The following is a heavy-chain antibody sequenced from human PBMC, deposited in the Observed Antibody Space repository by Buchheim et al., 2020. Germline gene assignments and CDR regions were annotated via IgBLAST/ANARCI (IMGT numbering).Heavy chain of an antibody. CDR1: GGSISSYY. D-gene: IGHD6-19*01. Sequence: QVQLQESGPGLVKSSETLSLTCTVSGGSISSYYWSWIRQPPGKGLEWIGYIYYSGSTNYNPSLKSRVTISVDTSKNQFSLKLSSLTAADTAVYYCASSYSKWLVIGYWGQGTL. CDR2: IYYSGST. CDR3: ASSYSKWLVIGY. V-gene: IGHV4-59*01. J-gene: IGHJ4*02.